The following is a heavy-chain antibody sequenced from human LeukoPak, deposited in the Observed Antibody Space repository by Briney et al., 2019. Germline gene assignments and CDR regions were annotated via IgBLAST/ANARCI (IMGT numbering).Heavy chain of an antibody. V-gene: IGHV1-2*02. CDR1: GFTFTDYY. CDR3: VREGHQLLTKNFDL. Sequence: ASVKVSCKASGFTFTDYYIHWVRLAPGQGLEWMGYINPHSGVTSFPQKFRGRVTLTTDTSISAAYMELSSLISDDTAIYYCVREGHQLLTKNFDLWGQGALVTVSS. D-gene: IGHD4-23*01. J-gene: IGHJ4*02. CDR2: INPHSGVT.